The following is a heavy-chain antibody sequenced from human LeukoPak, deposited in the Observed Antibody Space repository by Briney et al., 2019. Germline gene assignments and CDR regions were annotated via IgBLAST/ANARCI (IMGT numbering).Heavy chain of an antibody. CDR3: AKLTDF. CDR1: GFTFSSYW. J-gene: IGHJ2*01. D-gene: IGHD3-9*01. Sequence: GGSLRLSCAASGFTFSSYWMSWVRQAPGKGLEWVANIKQDGSEKAYVDSVKGRFTISRDSSKNTVYLQMNSLRAEDTAVYFCAKLTDFWGRGTLVTVSS. V-gene: IGHV3-7*03. CDR2: IKQDGSEK.